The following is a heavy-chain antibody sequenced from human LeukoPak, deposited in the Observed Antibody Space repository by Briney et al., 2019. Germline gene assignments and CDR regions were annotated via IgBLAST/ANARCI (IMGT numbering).Heavy chain of an antibody. D-gene: IGHD1-26*01. CDR3: ARGSYYDRNFDY. CDR2: MNTNSGNT. J-gene: IGHJ4*02. Sequence: ASVKVSCKASGYTFSSYDINWVRQATGQGLEWMGWMNTNSGNTGYAQKFQGRVTMTRNTSISTAYMELSSLRSEDTAVYYCARGSYYDRNFDYWGQGALVTVSS. V-gene: IGHV1-8*01. CDR1: GYTFSSYD.